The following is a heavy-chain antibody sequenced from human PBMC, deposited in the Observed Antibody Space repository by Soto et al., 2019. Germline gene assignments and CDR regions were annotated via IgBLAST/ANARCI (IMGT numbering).Heavy chain of an antibody. CDR3: ARLGDSGYDSRDYGGNSPGLY. CDR2: ISYDGSNK. V-gene: IGHV3-30-3*01. CDR1: GFTFSSYA. D-gene: IGHD5-12*01. Sequence: QVQLVESGGGVVQPGRSLRLSCAASGFTFSSYAMHWVRQAPGKGLEWVAVISYDGSNKYYADSVKGRFTISRDNSKNTLYLQMNSLRAEDTAVYYCARLGDSGYDSRDYGGNSPGLYWGQGTLVTVSS. J-gene: IGHJ4*02.